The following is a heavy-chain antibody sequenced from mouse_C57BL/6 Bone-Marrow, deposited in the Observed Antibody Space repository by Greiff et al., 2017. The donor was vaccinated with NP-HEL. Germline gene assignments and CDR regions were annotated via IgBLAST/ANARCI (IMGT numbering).Heavy chain of an antibody. J-gene: IGHJ2*01. CDR1: GFTFTDYY. CDR2: IRNKANGYTT. D-gene: IGHD2-4*01. CDR3: ARGDYDIDY. V-gene: IGHV7-3*01. Sequence: EVKLVESGGGLVQPGGSLSLSCAASGFTFTDYYMSWVRQPPGKALEWLGFIRNKANGYTTEYSASVKGRFTISRDNSQSILYLQMNALRAEDSATYYCARGDYDIDYWGQGTTLTVSS.